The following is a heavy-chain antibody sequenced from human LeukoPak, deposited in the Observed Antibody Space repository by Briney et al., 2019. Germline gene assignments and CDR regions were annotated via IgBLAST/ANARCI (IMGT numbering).Heavy chain of an antibody. D-gene: IGHD3-10*01. Sequence: SETLSLTCSVSNGSISIYYWTWIRQPPGEGLEWIGYIYKTGSTNYHPSLKSRVTISIDTSRNQFSLKVSSVTAADTAVYYCARHVRPLDSMVQGLINYWGQGTLVTVSS. CDR2: IYKTGST. V-gene: IGHV4-59*01. CDR3: ARHVRPLDSMVQGLINY. CDR1: NGSISIYY. J-gene: IGHJ4*02.